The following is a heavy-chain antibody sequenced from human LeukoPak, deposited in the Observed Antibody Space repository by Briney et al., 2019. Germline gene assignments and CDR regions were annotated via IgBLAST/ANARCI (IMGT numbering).Heavy chain of an antibody. Sequence: SETLSLTCAVSGYSISSGYYWGWIRQPPGMGLEWIGSVYHGGTTYYNPSLKSRVTISVDTSKNQFSLKLDSVTAADTAVYYCARRGYSGCGLLDYWGQGTLVTVSS. V-gene: IGHV4-38-2*01. D-gene: IGHD5-12*01. J-gene: IGHJ4*02. CDR2: VYHGGTT. CDR3: ARRGYSGCGLLDY. CDR1: GYSISSGYY.